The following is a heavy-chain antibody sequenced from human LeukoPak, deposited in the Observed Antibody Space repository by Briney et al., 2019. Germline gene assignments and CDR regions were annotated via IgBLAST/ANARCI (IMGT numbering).Heavy chain of an antibody. CDR1: GFTFSSYA. V-gene: IGHV3-23*01. Sequence: GGSLRLSCAASGFTFSSYAMSWVRQAPGKGLEWVSAISGSGGSTYYADSVKGRFTISRDNSKNTLYLQMNSLRAEDTAVYYCARAPITMVRGVLKLGAFDIWGQGTMVTVSS. D-gene: IGHD3-10*01. CDR3: ARAPITMVRGVLKLGAFDI. CDR2: ISGSGGST. J-gene: IGHJ3*02.